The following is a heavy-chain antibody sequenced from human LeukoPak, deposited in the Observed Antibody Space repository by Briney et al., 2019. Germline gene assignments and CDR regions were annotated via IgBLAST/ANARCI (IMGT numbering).Heavy chain of an antibody. V-gene: IGHV1-18*01. Sequence: GASVKVPCKASGYTFTSYGISWVGQAPGQGLEWMGWISAYNGNTNYAQRVQGRVTMTTDTSTSTAYMELRSLRSDDTAVYYCARDGLRFLEWLPPVDYWGQGTLVTVSS. CDR2: ISAYNGNT. CDR1: GYTFTSYG. J-gene: IGHJ4*02. D-gene: IGHD3-3*01. CDR3: ARDGLRFLEWLPPVDY.